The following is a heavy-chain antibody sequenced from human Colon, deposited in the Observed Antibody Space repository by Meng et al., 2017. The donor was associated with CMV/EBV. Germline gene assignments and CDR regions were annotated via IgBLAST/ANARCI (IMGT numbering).Heavy chain of an antibody. J-gene: IGHJ4*02. Sequence: GGSLRLSCAASGSSFSNSWMIWVRRAPGKGLEWVAKTNEDGSDKYYVDSVKGRFTIFRDNAKNSVYLQMNSLRAEDTAVYYCARSDYDFWSGYLGYFDYWGQGTLVTVSS. D-gene: IGHD3-3*01. CDR2: TNEDGSDK. CDR1: GSSFSNSW. CDR3: ARSDYDFWSGYLGYFDY. V-gene: IGHV3-7*01.